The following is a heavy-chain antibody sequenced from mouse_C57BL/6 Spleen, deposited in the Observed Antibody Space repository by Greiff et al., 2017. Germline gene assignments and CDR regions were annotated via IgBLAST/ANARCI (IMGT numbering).Heavy chain of an antibody. CDR1: GYTFTSYW. CDR2: IYPSDSET. CDR3: ARGVYYSKGYFDV. Sequence: QVQLQQSGAELVRPGSSVKLSCKASGYTFTSYWMDWVKQRPGQGLEWIGNIYPSDSETHYNQKFKDKATLTVDKSSSTAYMQLSSLTSEDSAVYYCARGVYYSKGYFDVGGTGTTVTVSS. J-gene: IGHJ1*03. D-gene: IGHD2-5*01. V-gene: IGHV1-61*01.